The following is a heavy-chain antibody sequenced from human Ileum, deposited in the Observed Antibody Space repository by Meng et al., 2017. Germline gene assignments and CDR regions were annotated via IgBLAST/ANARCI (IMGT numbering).Heavy chain of an antibody. Sequence: SETLSLTCTVSGDSSSPTYYWGWIRQSPGQGLEWIASVDHSGTTYYNPSLQTRVSISVDTSKNQLSLNLKSVTATDTAIYFCARDRNHVNWFFYWGQETLVTVSS. J-gene: IGHJ5*01. CDR2: VDHSGTT. CDR3: ARDRNHVNWFFY. CDR1: GDSSSPTYY. D-gene: IGHD2/OR15-2a*01. V-gene: IGHV4-38-2*02.